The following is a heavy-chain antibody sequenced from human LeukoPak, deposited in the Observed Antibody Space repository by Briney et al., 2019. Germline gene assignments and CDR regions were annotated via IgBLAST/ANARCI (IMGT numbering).Heavy chain of an antibody. D-gene: IGHD1-26*01. V-gene: IGHV3-48*02. CDR3: ATSGNYYLKY. J-gene: IGHJ4*02. CDR2: ITSSSTSI. CDR1: GFTFSTYN. Sequence: GGSLRLSCAASGFTFSTYNMNWVRQAPGKGLEWVSHITSSSTSIYYADSVKGRFTISRDNAKNALSLQMNSLRDEDTAVYYCATSGNYYLKYWGQGTLVTVSS.